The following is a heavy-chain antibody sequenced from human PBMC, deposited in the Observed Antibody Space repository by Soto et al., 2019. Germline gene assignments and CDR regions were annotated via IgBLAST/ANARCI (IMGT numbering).Heavy chain of an antibody. D-gene: IGHD3-22*01. J-gene: IGHJ4*02. V-gene: IGHV3-9*01. CDR1: GFTFDDYA. Sequence: SLRLSCAASGFTFDDYAMYWVRQGPGKGLEWVSGISWNSGNIGYADSVKGRFTISRDNVKNSLYLQMNSLRPEDTALYYCAKQRGIGYDSSGYLDYWGQGTLVTVSS. CDR2: ISWNSGNI. CDR3: AKQRGIGYDSSGYLDY.